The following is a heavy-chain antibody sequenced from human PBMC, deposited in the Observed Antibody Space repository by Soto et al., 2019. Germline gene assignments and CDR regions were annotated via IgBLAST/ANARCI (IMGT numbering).Heavy chain of an antibody. Sequence: TLSLAFTVSGASLRIGGYYWAWIRQNPGKGLEWIGYIYYTGVTYYNPSLGSRVNISVDTSKNQFSLELTSVTAADTAAYYCARDGSSTANWLDPCGQGLLVTVSS. J-gene: IGHJ5*02. CDR1: GASLRIGGYY. CDR3: ARDGSSTANWLDP. V-gene: IGHV4-31*03. D-gene: IGHD2-2*01. CDR2: IYYTGVT.